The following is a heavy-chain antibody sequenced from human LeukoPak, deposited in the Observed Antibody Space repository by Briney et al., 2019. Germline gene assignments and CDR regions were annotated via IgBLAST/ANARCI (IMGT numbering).Heavy chain of an antibody. Sequence: GGSLRLSCAASGFTFSSYSMNWVRQAPGKGLEWVSYISSSSSTIYYADSVKGRFTISRDISKNTLYLQMNNLRVDDTAVYYCAKGGYDYIEVAYFDFWGQGILVTVSS. D-gene: IGHD5-12*01. V-gene: IGHV3-48*01. CDR3: AKGGYDYIEVAYFDF. CDR2: ISSSSSTI. CDR1: GFTFSSYS. J-gene: IGHJ4*02.